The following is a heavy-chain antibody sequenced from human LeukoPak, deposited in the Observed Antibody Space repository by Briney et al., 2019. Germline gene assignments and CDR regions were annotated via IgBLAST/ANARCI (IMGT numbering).Heavy chain of an antibody. V-gene: IGHV3-30-3*01. CDR1: GFTFSDFV. J-gene: IGHJ4*02. D-gene: IGHD6-19*01. Sequence: PGRSLRLSCAASGFTFSDFVTHWVRQAPGKGLEWVAIISYDGDKRDYTHSVKGRFTISRDNSNNTLFLQMTSLRAEDTAVYYCARTFGSGWYDPLTYWGQGTLVTVSS. CDR2: ISYDGDKR. CDR3: ARTFGSGWYDPLTY.